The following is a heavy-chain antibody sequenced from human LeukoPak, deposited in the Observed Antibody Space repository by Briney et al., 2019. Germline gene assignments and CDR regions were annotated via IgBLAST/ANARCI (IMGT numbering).Heavy chain of an antibody. CDR1: GYTFTGYY. CDR2: INPSVGST. Sequence: ASVKVSCKASGYTFTGYYMHWVRQAPGQGLEWMGLINPSVGSTSYAQKWQGRVTMTRDKSTSTVYMELSSLRYEDAAVYYCARGRPTTSIAAAGVNWFDPWGQGTLVTVSS. V-gene: IGHV1-46*04. D-gene: IGHD6-13*01. J-gene: IGHJ5*02. CDR3: ARGRPTTSIAAAGVNWFDP.